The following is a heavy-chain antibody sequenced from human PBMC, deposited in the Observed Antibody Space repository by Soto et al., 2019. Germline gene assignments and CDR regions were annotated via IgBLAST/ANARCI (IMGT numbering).Heavy chain of an antibody. D-gene: IGHD4-17*01. Sequence: EVQLVESGGGLVQPGGSLRLSCAASGFTFSSYWMSWVRQAPGKGLEWVANIKQDGSEKYYVDSVKGRFTISRDNAKNSLYLQMNSLRAEDTAMYYCARDDYGDYVNNWFDPWGQGTLVTVSS. CDR1: GFTFSSYW. CDR3: ARDDYGDYVNNWFDP. V-gene: IGHV3-7*03. CDR2: IKQDGSEK. J-gene: IGHJ5*02.